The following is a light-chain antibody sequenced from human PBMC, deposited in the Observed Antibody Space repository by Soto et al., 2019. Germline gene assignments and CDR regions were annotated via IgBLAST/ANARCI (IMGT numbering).Light chain of an antibody. CDR2: VNS. Sequence: QPVLTQPPSVSGAPGQRVTISCTGSSSNIGAGYNVHWYQQLPGTAPKLLIYVNSNRPSGVPDRFSGSKSGTPASLAITGLQAEDEADYYCQSYDSSLSGVVFGGGTKLTVL. J-gene: IGLJ2*01. CDR1: SSNIGAGYN. CDR3: QSYDSSLSGVV. V-gene: IGLV1-40*01.